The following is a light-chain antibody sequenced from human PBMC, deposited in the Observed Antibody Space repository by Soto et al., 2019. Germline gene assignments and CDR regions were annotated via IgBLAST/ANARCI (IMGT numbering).Light chain of an antibody. J-gene: IGKJ1*01. Sequence: EIVLTQSPGTLSLSPGERATLSCRASQSVSSSYLAWYQQKPGQPPRLLIYGASTRATGIPARFSGSGSGTEFTLTISSLQSEDFAVYYCQQYNNWPRWTFGQGTKV. CDR1: QSVSSSY. CDR2: GAS. CDR3: QQYNNWPRWT. V-gene: IGKV3-15*01.